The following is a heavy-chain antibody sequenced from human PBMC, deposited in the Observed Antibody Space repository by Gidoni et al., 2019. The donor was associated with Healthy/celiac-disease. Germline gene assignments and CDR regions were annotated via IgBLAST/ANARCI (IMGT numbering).Heavy chain of an antibody. CDR2: SNHSGST. CDR1: GGSFSGYY. V-gene: IGHV4-34*01. D-gene: IGHD2-2*02. Sequence: QVQLQQWGAGLLKPSETLSLTCAVYGGSFSGYYWSWIRQPPGKGLEWIGESNHSGSTNYNPSLKSRVTISVDTSKNQFSLKLSSVTAADTAVYYCASYPPIVVVPAAIRREHLYYYYGMDVWGQGTTVTVSS. J-gene: IGHJ6*02. CDR3: ASYPPIVVVPAAIRREHLYYYYGMDV.